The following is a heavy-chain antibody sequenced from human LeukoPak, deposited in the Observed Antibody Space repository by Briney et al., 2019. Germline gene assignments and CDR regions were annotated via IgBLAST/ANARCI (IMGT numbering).Heavy chain of an antibody. CDR2: IYNSGGT. Sequence: SETLSLTCTVSGGSHYIYYWSCIRPPAGGGLEGIGRIYNSGGTNYNPSLKSRVTMSVDTSKNQFSLKLSSVTAADTAVYYCARDRQHGSGSYSAFDIWGQETMVTVSS. J-gene: IGHJ3*02. CDR3: ARDRQHGSGSYSAFDI. V-gene: IGHV4-4*07. D-gene: IGHD3-10*01. CDR1: GGSHYIYY.